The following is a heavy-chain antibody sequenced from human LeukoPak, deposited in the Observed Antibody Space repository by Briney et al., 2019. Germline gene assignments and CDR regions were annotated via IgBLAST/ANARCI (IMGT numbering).Heavy chain of an antibody. Sequence: SETLSLTCAVYGASFSGYYWSLIRQPPGKGLEWIGEINQSGSTNYNPSLKSRGTISVDTSKNQFSLNLSSVTAADTAMYYCARRRSLGGPIDYWRQGTLVTVSS. CDR3: ARRRSLGGPIDY. V-gene: IGHV4-34*01. D-gene: IGHD3-16*01. CDR1: GASFSGYY. J-gene: IGHJ4*02. CDR2: INQSGST.